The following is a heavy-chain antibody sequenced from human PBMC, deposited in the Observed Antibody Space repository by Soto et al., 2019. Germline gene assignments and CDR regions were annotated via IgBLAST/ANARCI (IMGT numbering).Heavy chain of an antibody. V-gene: IGHV3-30-3*01. Sequence: QVQLVESGGGVVQPGRSLRLSCAASGFTFSSYAMHWVRQAPGKGLEWVAVISYDGSNKYYADSVKGRFTISRDNSKNTLYLQMNSLRAEDTAVYYCARDSVVLSNWNYCYGMDVWGQGTTVTVSS. CDR2: ISYDGSNK. D-gene: IGHD1-1*01. CDR3: ARDSVVLSNWNYCYGMDV. CDR1: GFTFSSYA. J-gene: IGHJ6*02.